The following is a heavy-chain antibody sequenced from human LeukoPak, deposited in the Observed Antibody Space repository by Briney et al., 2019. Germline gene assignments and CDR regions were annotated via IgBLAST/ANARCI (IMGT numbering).Heavy chain of an antibody. Sequence: TSETLSLTCAVSGGSISSSNWWTWVRQPPGKGLEWIGEIYHSGSTNYNPSLKSRVTISIDTSKKQFSLKLNSVTAADTAVYYCARRRGYYDSGSYYGLDIDYWGQGTLVTVSS. CDR3: ARRRGYYDSGSYYGLDIDY. V-gene: IGHV4-4*02. D-gene: IGHD3-10*01. CDR2: IYHSGST. J-gene: IGHJ4*02. CDR1: GGSISSSNW.